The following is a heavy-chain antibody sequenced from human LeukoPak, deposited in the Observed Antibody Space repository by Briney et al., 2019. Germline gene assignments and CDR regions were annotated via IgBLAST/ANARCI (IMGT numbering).Heavy chain of an antibody. J-gene: IGHJ3*02. Sequence: GGSLRLSCAASGFTFSSYSMSWVRQAPGKGLEWVSAISGSGGSTYYADSVKGRFTISRDNSKNTLYLQMNSLRAEDTAVYYCAKIDYGDYAAFDIWGQGTMVTVSS. D-gene: IGHD4-17*01. V-gene: IGHV3-23*01. CDR2: ISGSGGST. CDR1: GFTFSSYS. CDR3: AKIDYGDYAAFDI.